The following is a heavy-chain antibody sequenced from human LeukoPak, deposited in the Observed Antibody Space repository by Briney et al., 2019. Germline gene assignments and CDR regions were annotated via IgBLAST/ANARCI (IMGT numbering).Heavy chain of an antibody. J-gene: IGHJ6*04. V-gene: IGHV3-21*01. CDR2: ISSSSYI. Sequence: PGGSLRLSCAASGFTFSSYSMNWVRQAPGKGLEWVSSISSSSYIYYADSVKGRFTISRDNAKNSLYLQMNSLRAEDTAVYYCVAAGAGGYGMDVWGKGTTVTVSS. D-gene: IGHD6-13*01. CDR1: GFTFSSYS. CDR3: VAAGAGGYGMDV.